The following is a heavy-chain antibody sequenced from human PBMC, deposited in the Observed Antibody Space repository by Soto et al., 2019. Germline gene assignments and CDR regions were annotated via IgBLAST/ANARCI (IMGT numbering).Heavy chain of an antibody. CDR3: ARDYGDSSFDY. CDR2: IYYSGST. V-gene: IGHV4-59*01. Sequence: SETLSLTCTVSGGSISSYYWSWIRQPPGKGLEWIGYIYYSGSTNYNPSLKSRVTISVDTSKNQFSLKLSSVTAADTAVYYCARDYGDSSFDYWGQGTLVTVSS. CDR1: GGSISSYY. J-gene: IGHJ4*02. D-gene: IGHD4-17*01.